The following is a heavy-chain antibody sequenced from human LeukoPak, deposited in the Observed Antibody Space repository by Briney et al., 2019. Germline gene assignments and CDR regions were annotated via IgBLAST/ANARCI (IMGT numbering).Heavy chain of an antibody. D-gene: IGHD1-1*01. Sequence: AGGSLRLSCAASGFTFSGYTMNWVRQAPGKGLEWVSSISSSSSYIYYADSVKGRFTISRDNAKNSLYLQMNSLRPEDTAVYYCARDGVPVRLVAWSDPWGQGTRVTVSS. CDR3: ARDGVPVRLVAWSDP. CDR2: ISSSSSYI. CDR1: GFTFSGYT. J-gene: IGHJ5*02. V-gene: IGHV3-21*01.